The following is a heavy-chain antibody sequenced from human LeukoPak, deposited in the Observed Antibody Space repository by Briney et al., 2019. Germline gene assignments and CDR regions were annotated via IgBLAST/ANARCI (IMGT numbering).Heavy chain of an antibody. CDR2: INHSGST. J-gene: IGHJ3*02. Sequence: PSETLSLTCAVYGGSFSGYYWSWIRQPPGKGLEWIGEINHSGSTNYNPSLKSRVTISVDTSKNQFPLKLSSVTAADTAVYYCARGAVGSADDAFDIWGQGTMVTVSS. D-gene: IGHD2-15*01. CDR1: GGSFSGYY. V-gene: IGHV4-34*01. CDR3: ARGAVGSADDAFDI.